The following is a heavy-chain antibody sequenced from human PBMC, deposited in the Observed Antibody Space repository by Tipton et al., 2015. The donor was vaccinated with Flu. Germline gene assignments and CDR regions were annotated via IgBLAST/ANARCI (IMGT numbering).Heavy chain of an antibody. D-gene: IGHD6-13*01. V-gene: IGHV3-33*01. CDR3: ARDLPQQPSYYYYYGMDV. CDR1: GFTFSSYG. J-gene: IGHJ6*02. Sequence: SLRLSCAASGFTFSSYGMHWVRQAPGKGLEWVAVIWYDGSNKYYADSVKGRFTISRDNSKNTLYLQMNSLRAEDTAVYYCARDLPQQPSYYYYYGMDVWGQGTTVTVSS. CDR2: IWYDGSNK.